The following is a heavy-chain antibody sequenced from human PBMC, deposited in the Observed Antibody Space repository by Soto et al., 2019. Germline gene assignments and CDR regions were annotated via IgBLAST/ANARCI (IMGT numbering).Heavy chain of an antibody. D-gene: IGHD3-16*01. Sequence: QVQLHESGPGLVKPSETLSLTCTVSGGSISSYYWSWIRQPPGKRLEWIGYIYNSERPNYNPSLRSRVTISVDTSKNQVSLKLSSVTAADTGVYFCASHLWGDGSWDYWGQGTRLTVSS. CDR1: GGSISSYY. J-gene: IGHJ4*02. CDR2: IYNSERP. CDR3: ASHLWGDGSWDY. V-gene: IGHV4-59*01.